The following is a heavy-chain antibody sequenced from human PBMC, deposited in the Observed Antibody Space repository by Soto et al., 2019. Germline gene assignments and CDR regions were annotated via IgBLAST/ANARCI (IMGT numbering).Heavy chain of an antibody. D-gene: IGHD5-12*01. CDR3: SRYGGYVYNWFDP. CDR2: IYYSGST. J-gene: IGHJ5*02. CDR1: GGSISSYY. V-gene: IGHV4-59*01. Sequence: SDTLSLTCTVSGGSISSYYWSWIRQPPGKGLEWIGYIYYSGSTNYNPSLKSRVTISVDTSKNQFSLKLSSVTAADTAVYYCSRYGGYVYNWFDPWGQGTLVTVSS.